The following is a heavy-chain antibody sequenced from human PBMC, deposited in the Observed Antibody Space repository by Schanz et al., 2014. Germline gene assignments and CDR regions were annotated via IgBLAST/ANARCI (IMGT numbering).Heavy chain of an antibody. CDR3: PKEDATALWYFEH. V-gene: IGHV3-23*04. Sequence: EVQLVESGGGLVQPGGSLRLSCATSGFTFSTYAMSWVRQAPGKGLEWVSGINTSGGSRYYAESVKGRFTISRDNSKNLVVLKMKSHRVADTAVYYYPKEDATALWYFEHWGQGTLVTVSS. D-gene: IGHD6-13*01. CDR1: GFTFSTYA. J-gene: IGHJ4*02. CDR2: INTSGGSR.